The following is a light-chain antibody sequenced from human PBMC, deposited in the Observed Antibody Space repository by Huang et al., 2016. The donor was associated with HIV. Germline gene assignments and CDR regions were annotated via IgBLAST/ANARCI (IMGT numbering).Light chain of an antibody. Sequence: DIQMTQSPSSLSASVGDRISITCRASQTISTFLNWYQQQPGKAPKLLIYAASNLQSGVSSRFSGTGSGTHFTLTVTGLQPDDFATYFCQQTSGVPLTFGGGTRVE. J-gene: IGKJ4*01. CDR1: QTISTF. CDR3: QQTSGVPLT. V-gene: IGKV1-39*01. CDR2: AAS.